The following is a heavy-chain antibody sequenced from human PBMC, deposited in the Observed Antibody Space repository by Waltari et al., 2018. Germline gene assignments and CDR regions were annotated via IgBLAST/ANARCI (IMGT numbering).Heavy chain of an antibody. J-gene: IGHJ4*02. CDR3: ARVAPGTYYFDS. D-gene: IGHD1-1*01. CDR2: INPSGGSA. CDR1: GHTFANFH. Sequence: QVQLVQSGAEVKKPGASVNISWKSSGHTFANFHIHWVRQAPGHGLEWMGKINPSGGSAGYPQKFQGRITMTREMSTGTVYMELSSLTYEDTAVYFCARVAPGTYYFDSWGQGTLVTVSS. V-gene: IGHV1-46*01.